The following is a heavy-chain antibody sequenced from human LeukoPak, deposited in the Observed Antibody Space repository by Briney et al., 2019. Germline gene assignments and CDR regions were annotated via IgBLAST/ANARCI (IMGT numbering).Heavy chain of an antibody. CDR2: IIRILGIA. CDR1: GGTFSSYT. D-gene: IGHD2-2*01. J-gene: IGHJ4*02. V-gene: IGHV1-69*02. CDR3: ASIVPAASSC. Sequence: SVKVSCKASGGTFSSYTISWVRQAPGQGLEWMGRIIRILGIANYAQKFQGRVTITADKSTSTAYMELSSLRSEDTAVYYCASIVPAASSCWGQGTLVTVSS.